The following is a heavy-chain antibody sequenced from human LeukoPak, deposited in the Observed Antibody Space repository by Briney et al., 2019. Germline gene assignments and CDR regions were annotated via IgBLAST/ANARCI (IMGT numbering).Heavy chain of an antibody. V-gene: IGHV5-51*01. CDR1: GYIITTVL. J-gene: IGHJ6*03. Sequence: GESLKISWEASGYIITTVLIGVGRQMPGQGLQLGGIIYPCDSETIYSPSLESHVTIAAKKTITTAYLQWSSRKAADTAMYYCATLRWNDPIESYMAVWGKGRTVTVYS. CDR3: ATLRWNDPIESYMAV. D-gene: IGHD1-1*01. CDR2: IYPCDSET.